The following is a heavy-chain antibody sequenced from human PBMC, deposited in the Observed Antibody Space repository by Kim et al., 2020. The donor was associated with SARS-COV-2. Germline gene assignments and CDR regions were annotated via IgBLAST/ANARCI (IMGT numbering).Heavy chain of an antibody. CDR2: ISYDGSNK. V-gene: IGHV3-30*04. J-gene: IGHJ5*02. CDR3: AREGQTYFDWLLSSYNWFDP. Sequence: GGSLRLSCAASGFTFSSYAMHWVRQAPGKGLEWVAVISYDGSNKYYADSVKGRFTISRDNSKNTLYLQMNSLRAEDTAVYYCAREGQTYFDWLLSSYNWFDPWGQGTLVTVSS. D-gene: IGHD3-9*01. CDR1: GFTFSSYA.